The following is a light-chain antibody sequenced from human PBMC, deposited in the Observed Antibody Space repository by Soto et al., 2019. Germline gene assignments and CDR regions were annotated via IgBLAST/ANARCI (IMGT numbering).Light chain of an antibody. J-gene: IGKJ5*01. Sequence: EIVMTQSPLTLPVTPGEPASISCRSSQILLYNNPYNYLDWYVQKPGQSPQLLIYFGSNRAPGVPDRFSGSGSGTDFTLKINRVEAEDVGTYCCMQALQRLTSGQGRRLAIK. CDR1: QILLYNNPYNY. CDR3: MQALQRLT. V-gene: IGKV2-28*01. CDR2: FGS.